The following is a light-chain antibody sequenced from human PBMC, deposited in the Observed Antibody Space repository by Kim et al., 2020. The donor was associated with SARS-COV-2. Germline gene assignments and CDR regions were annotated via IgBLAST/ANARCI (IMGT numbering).Light chain of an antibody. CDR3: QQYNNWPWT. V-gene: IGKV3-15*01. Sequence: EIVMTQSPATLSVSPGEGATLSCRASQSISSNLAWYQQKPGQAPRLLISDASTRATGIPARFSGSGSGTELTLTISSLQSEDFAVYYCQQYNNWPWTFGQGTKVDIK. CDR1: QSISSN. J-gene: IGKJ1*01. CDR2: DAS.